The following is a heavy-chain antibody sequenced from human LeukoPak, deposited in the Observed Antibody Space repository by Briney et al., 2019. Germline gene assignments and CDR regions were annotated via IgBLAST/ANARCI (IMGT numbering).Heavy chain of an antibody. CDR2: ISSSSSTI. J-gene: IGHJ6*03. Sequence: PSGGSLRLSCAASGFIFSTYSINWVRQAPGKGLEWVSYISSSSSTIYYADSVKGRFTISRDNAKNSLYLQMNSLRAEDTAVYYCARGSREDIYYYYCMDVWGKGTTVTVSS. CDR3: ARGSREDIYYYYCMDV. D-gene: IGHD2-15*01. CDR1: GFIFSTYS. V-gene: IGHV3-48*01.